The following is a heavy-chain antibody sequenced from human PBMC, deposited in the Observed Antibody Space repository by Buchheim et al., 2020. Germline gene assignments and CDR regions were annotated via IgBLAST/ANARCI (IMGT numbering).Heavy chain of an antibody. CDR3: VRDMYGSGDY. V-gene: IGHV3-74*01. CDR1: GFPFSIYW. J-gene: IGHJ4*02. D-gene: IGHD3-10*01. Sequence: EVQLVESGGGLVQPGGSLRLSCSAPGFPFSIYWMHWVRQAPGKGLAWVSHINREGTTTNYADSVRGRFTLSRDNGQNTLYLQMNNLRAEDTAVYYGVRDMYGSGDYWGQGTL. CDR2: INREGTTT.